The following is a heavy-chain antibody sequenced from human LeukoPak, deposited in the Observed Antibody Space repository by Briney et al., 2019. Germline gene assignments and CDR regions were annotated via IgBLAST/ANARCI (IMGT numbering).Heavy chain of an antibody. CDR1: GFTFSSYA. CDR2: IGVSGTSR. J-gene: IGHJ2*01. CDR3: AKEAPGHFDL. Sequence: GSLRLSCAASGFTFSSYAVGWVRQPPGKGLEWVSVIGVSGTSRYYADSVKDRFTISRDNSKSTLYLQMNRLRVEDTAVYYCAKEAPGHFDLWGRGTLVTVSP. V-gene: IGHV3-23*01.